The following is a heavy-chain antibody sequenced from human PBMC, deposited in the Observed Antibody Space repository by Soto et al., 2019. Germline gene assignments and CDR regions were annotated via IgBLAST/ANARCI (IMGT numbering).Heavy chain of an antibody. J-gene: IGHJ4*02. CDR2: ISSSSSTI. Sequence: EVQLVESGGGLVQPGGSLRLSCAASGFTFSSYSMNWVRQAPGKGLEWVSYISSSSSTIYYADSVKGRFTISRDNAKNPLYLQRNSRRAEDTAVYYCVRRRSVSTDYWGQGTLVTVSS. CDR1: GFTFSSYS. D-gene: IGHD2-2*01. CDR3: VRRRSVSTDY. V-gene: IGHV3-48*01.